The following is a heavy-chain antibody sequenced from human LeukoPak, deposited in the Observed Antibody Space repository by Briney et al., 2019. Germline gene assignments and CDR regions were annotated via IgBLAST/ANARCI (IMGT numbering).Heavy chain of an antibody. CDR1: GGSISSYY. CDR2: MYYSGST. D-gene: IGHD3-10*01. Sequence: SETLFLTCTVSGGSISSYYWSWIRQPPGKGLEWIGYMYYSGSTNYNPSLKSRVTISVDTSKNQFSLKLSSVTAADTAVYYCARGYGSGSYSHFDYWGQGTLVTVSS. V-gene: IGHV4-59*01. J-gene: IGHJ4*02. CDR3: ARGYGSGSYSHFDY.